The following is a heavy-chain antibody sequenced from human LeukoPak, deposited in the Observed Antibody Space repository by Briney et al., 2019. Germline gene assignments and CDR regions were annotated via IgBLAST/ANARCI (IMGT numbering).Heavy chain of an antibody. Sequence: SETLSLTCTVSDGSITNYDWSWVRQPPGKGLEFIGHVHYSGTANYNPFLRSRVTISIDTSKKHFFLKLKSVTAADTAVYYCARGYGDFRVEGRYFHSWGQGTLVTVSS. V-gene: IGHV4-59*01. CDR2: VHYSGTA. CDR1: DGSITNYD. J-gene: IGHJ4*02. CDR3: ARGYGDFRVEGRYFHS. D-gene: IGHD4-17*01.